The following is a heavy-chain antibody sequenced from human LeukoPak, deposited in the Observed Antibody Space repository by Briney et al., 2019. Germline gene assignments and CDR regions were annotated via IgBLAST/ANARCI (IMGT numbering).Heavy chain of an antibody. V-gene: IGHV3-23*01. Sequence: GGSLRLSCAASGFTFSSYGMSWVRQAPGKGLEWVAAISGSGDSTYYADSVKGRFTISRDNSKNTLYLQMYSLRAEDTAVYYCAKVLAAAWGPSTLTDWFDPWGQGTLVSVSS. CDR2: ISGSGDST. D-gene: IGHD6-13*01. J-gene: IGHJ5*02. CDR3: AKVLAAAWGPSTLTDWFDP. CDR1: GFTFSSYG.